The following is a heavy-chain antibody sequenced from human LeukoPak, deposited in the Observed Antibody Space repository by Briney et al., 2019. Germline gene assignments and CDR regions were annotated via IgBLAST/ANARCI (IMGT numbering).Heavy chain of an antibody. J-gene: IGHJ3*02. V-gene: IGHV4-31*03. CDR3: ARSIAVAVSQIPFDI. Sequence: PSETLSLTCTVSGGSISSGGYYWRWIRQHPGKGLEWIGYIYYSGSTYYNPSLKSRVTISVDTTKNQFSLKLSSVTAADTAVYYCARSIAVAVSQIPFDIWGQGTMVTVSS. D-gene: IGHD6-19*01. CDR1: GGSISSGGYY. CDR2: IYYSGST.